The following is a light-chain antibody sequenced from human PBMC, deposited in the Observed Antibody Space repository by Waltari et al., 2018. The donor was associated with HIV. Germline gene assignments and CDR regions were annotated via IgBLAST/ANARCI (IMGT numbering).Light chain of an antibody. CDR3: GTWDTSLGAGV. V-gene: IGLV1-51*01. CDR1: SSKFGNDS. J-gene: IGLJ3*02. Sequence: QSVLTQPPSVSAATGQKVTLSCSGSSSKFGNDSVSWYQHLPGAAPKLLIYDNEKRPSGISDRFSGSKSGTSATLGITGLQTGDEADYYCGTWDTSLGAGVFGGGTKLTVL. CDR2: DNE.